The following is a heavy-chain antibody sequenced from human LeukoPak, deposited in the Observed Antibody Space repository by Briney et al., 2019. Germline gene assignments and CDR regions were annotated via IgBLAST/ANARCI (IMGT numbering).Heavy chain of an antibody. Sequence: SVKVSCKASGGTFSSYDFSWVRQAPGQGLEWMGGIIPIFGTANYAQKFQGRVTITADESTSTAYMELSSLRSEDTAVYYCARGSTQRLDYYYYYGMDVWGQGTTVTVSS. V-gene: IGHV1-69*13. D-gene: IGHD6-25*01. CDR1: GGTFSSYD. CDR2: IIPIFGTA. CDR3: ARGSTQRLDYYYYYGMDV. J-gene: IGHJ6*02.